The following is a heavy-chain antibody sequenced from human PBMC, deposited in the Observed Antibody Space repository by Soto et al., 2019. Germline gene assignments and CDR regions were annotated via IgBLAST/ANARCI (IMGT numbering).Heavy chain of an antibody. Sequence: GSLRLSCAVSGFTFSSYEMNWVRQAPGKGLEWVSYIGTSGKTIYYADSVRGRFTISRDNAKNSLYLQMNSLRAEDTAVYFCARDPAIYSGKFDYGLDVWGRGTTVTVSS. D-gene: IGHD4-4*01. CDR1: GFTFSSYE. V-gene: IGHV3-48*03. CDR3: ARDPAIYSGKFDYGLDV. CDR2: IGTSGKTI. J-gene: IGHJ6*02.